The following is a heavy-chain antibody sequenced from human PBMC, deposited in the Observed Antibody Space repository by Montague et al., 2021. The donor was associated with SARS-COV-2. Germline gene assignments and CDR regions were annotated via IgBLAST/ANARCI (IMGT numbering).Heavy chain of an antibody. V-gene: IGHV4-34*01. Sequence: SETLSLTCAVYGGSFSGYYWSWIRQPPGKGLEWIGEISHSGSTNYNPSLKSRVTISIDTSKSQFSLKLSSVTAADTAVYYCARDPSRQPLLYPIGDYYYGMDVWGQGTTVTVSS. CDR1: GGSFSGYY. CDR2: ISHSGST. D-gene: IGHD2-2*02. J-gene: IGHJ6*02. CDR3: ARDPSRQPLLYPIGDYYYGMDV.